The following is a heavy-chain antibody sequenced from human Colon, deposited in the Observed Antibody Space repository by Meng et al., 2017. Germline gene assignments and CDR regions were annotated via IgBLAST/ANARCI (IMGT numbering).Heavy chain of an antibody. CDR1: GYTFTSYY. Sequence: ASVKVSCKASGYTFTSYYMHWVRQAPGQGLEWMGIINPSGGSTSYAQKFQGRVTMTRDTSTSTVYMELSSLRSEDTAVYYCARTPNYYGSGRRKPTYYFDYWGQGTLVTVSS. D-gene: IGHD3-10*01. CDR3: ARTPNYYGSGRRKPTYYFDY. CDR2: INPSGGST. J-gene: IGHJ4*02. V-gene: IGHV1-46*01.